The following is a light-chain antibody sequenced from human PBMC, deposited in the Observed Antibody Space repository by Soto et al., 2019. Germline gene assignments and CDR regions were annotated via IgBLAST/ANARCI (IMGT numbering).Light chain of an antibody. V-gene: IGKV3-20*01. Sequence: EIVLTQSPGPLSLSPGERATLSCRASQSVSSSYLAWYQQKPGQAPRLLIYGASTRATGIPHRFSGSGSGIDFTLTITRLEREDFAVYYWQQYSISPPWTFGQGTNVDIK. CDR2: GAS. CDR3: QQYSISPPWT. CDR1: QSVSSSY. J-gene: IGKJ1*01.